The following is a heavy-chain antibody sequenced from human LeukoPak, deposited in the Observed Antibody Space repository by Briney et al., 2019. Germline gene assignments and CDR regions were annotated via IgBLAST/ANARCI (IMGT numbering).Heavy chain of an antibody. J-gene: IGHJ3*02. CDR3: ARARRHYYDSSGYYREAFDI. D-gene: IGHD3-22*01. Sequence: ASVKVSCKASGGTFSSYAISWVRQAPGQGLEWMGGIIPIFGTANYAQKFQGRVTITADESTSTAYMELSSLRSEDTAVYYCARARRHYYDSSGYYREAFDIWGQGTMVTVSS. CDR2: IIPIFGTA. CDR1: GGTFSSYA. V-gene: IGHV1-69*13.